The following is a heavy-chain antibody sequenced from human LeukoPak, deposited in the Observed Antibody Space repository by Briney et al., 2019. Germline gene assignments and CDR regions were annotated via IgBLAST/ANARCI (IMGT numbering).Heavy chain of an antibody. V-gene: IGHV3-9*01. J-gene: IGHJ4*02. D-gene: IGHD6-19*01. CDR3: ARIAVAGRDY. Sequence: SLRLSCAASGFTFDDYAMHWVRQAPGKGLEWVSGISWNSGSIGYADSVKGRFTISRDNAKNSLYLQMNSLRAEDTAVYYCARIAVAGRDYWGQGTLVTVSS. CDR2: ISWNSGSI. CDR1: GFTFDDYA.